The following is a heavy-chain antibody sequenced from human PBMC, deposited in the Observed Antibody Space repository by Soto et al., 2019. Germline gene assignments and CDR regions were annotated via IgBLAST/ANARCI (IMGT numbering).Heavy chain of an antibody. Sequence: QVQLVQSGAEVKKPGASVKVSCKASGYTFTSYAISWVRQAPGQGLEWMGWISAYNGNTNYAQKLXGILTMTTDPSTTTAHMELRSLRSDATAGDYCARSGPPAGYWGQGTRVTVSS. CDR3: ARSGPPAGY. CDR2: ISAYNGNT. D-gene: IGHD6-13*01. J-gene: IGHJ4*02. CDR1: GYTFTSYA. V-gene: IGHV1-18*01.